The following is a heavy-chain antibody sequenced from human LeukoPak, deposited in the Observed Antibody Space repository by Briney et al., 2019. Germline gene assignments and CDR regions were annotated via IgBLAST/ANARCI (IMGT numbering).Heavy chain of an antibody. V-gene: IGHV3-73*01. J-gene: IGHJ4*02. CDR3: TSRGDSSGYSYPFDY. CDR2: IRSKANSYAT. D-gene: IGHD3-22*01. CDR1: GFTFSGSA. Sequence: GGSLRLYCAASGFTFSGSAMHWVRQASGKGLEWVGRIRSKANSYATAYAASVKGRFTLSRDDSKNTAYLQMDRLKTEDTAVYYCTSRGDSSGYSYPFDYWGQGTLVTVSS.